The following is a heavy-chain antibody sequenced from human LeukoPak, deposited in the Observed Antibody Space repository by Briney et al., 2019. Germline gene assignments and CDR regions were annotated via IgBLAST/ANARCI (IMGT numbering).Heavy chain of an antibody. J-gene: IGHJ6*02. D-gene: IGHD2-8*01. V-gene: IGHV3-21*01. CDR3: ARDLNGEHVVWDYYYYGMDV. Sequence: PGGSLRLSCAASGFTFSSYSMNWVRQAPGKGLEWVSSISSSSSYIYYADSVKGRFTISRDNAKNSLYLQMNSLRAEDTAVYYCARDLNGEHVVWDYYYYGMDVWGQGTTVTVSS. CDR2: ISSSSSYI. CDR1: GFTFSSYS.